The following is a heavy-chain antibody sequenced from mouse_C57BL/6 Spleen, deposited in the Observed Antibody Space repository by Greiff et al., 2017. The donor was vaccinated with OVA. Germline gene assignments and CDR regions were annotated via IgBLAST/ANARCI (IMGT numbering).Heavy chain of an antibody. Sequence: VQLQQPGAELVKPGASVKMSCKASGYTFTSYWITWVKQRPGQGLEWIGDIYPGSGSTNYNEKFKSKATLTVDTSSSTAYMQLSSLTSEDSAVYYCARESDYDGYLDYWGQGTTLTVSS. V-gene: IGHV1-55*01. D-gene: IGHD2-4*01. J-gene: IGHJ2*01. CDR1: GYTFTSYW. CDR3: ARESDYDGYLDY. CDR2: IYPGSGST.